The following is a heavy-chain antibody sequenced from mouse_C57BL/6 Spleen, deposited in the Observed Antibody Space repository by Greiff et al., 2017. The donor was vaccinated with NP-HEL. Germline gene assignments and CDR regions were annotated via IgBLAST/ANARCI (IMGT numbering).Heavy chain of an antibody. D-gene: IGHD2-14*01. V-gene: IGHV6-6*02. CDR1: GFTFSNYW. Sequence: EVQRVESGGGLVQPGGSMKLSCVASGFTFSNYWMNWVRQSPEKGLEWVAQIRLKSDNYATHYAESVKGRFTISRDDSKSSVYLQMNSLRAEDTGIYYCTRRGTRGFDYWGQGTTLTVSS. CDR3: TRRGTRGFDY. J-gene: IGHJ2*01. CDR2: IRLKSDNYAT.